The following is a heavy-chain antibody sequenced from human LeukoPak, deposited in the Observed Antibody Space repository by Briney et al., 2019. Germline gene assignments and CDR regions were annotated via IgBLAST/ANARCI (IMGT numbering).Heavy chain of an antibody. D-gene: IGHD4-17*01. CDR3: AKIVGYGDSPDAFDI. V-gene: IGHV3-23*01. J-gene: IGHJ3*02. CDR2: ISGSGGST. Sequence: SGGSLRLSCAASGFTFSSYAMSWVRQAPGKGLEWVSAISGSGGSTYYADSVKGRFTISRDNSKNTLYLQMNSLRAEDTAVYYCAKIVGYGDSPDAFDIWGQGTMVTVSS. CDR1: GFTFSSYA.